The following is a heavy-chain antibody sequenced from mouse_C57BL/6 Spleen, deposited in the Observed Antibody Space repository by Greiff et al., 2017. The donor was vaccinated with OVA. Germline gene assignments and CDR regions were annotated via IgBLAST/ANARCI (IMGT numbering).Heavy chain of an antibody. CDR3: TRGLGDVDY. Sequence: VQLQESGAELVRPGASVTLSCKASGYTFTDYDMHWVKQTPVHGLEWIGAIDTETGGTAYNQKFKGKAILTADKSSSTAYMELRSLTSEDSAVYYCTRGLGDVDYWGQGTTLTGSS. CDR1: GYTFTDYD. J-gene: IGHJ2*01. V-gene: IGHV1-15*01. CDR2: IDTETGGT. D-gene: IGHD3-3*01.